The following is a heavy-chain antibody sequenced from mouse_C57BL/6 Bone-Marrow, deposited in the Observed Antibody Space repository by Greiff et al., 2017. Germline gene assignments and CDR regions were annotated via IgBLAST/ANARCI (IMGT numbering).Heavy chain of an antibody. CDR1: GYTFTSYW. CDR2: IDPSDSET. V-gene: IGHV1-52*01. J-gene: IGHJ2*01. Sequence: QVQLQQPGAELVRPGSSVKLSCKASGYTFTSYWMHWVKQRPIQGLEWIGNIDPSDSETHYNQKFKDKATLTVDKSSSTAYMQLSSLTSEDSAVYYCARLIYYYGSIYGDYWGQGTTLTVSS. CDR3: ARLIYYYGSIYGDY. D-gene: IGHD1-1*01.